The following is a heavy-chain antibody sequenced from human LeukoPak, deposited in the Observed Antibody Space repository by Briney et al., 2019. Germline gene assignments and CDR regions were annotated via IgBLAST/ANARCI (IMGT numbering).Heavy chain of an antibody. CDR2: IYYSGST. CDR1: GGSISSYY. CDR3: ARRGGYSYAYDY. J-gene: IGHJ4*02. D-gene: IGHD5-18*01. Sequence: SETLSLTCTVSGGSISSYYWSWIRQPPGKGLEWIGYIYYSGSTNYNPSLKSRVTISVDTSKNQFSLKLSSVTASDTAVYYCARRGGYSYAYDYWGQGTLVTVSS. V-gene: IGHV4-59*08.